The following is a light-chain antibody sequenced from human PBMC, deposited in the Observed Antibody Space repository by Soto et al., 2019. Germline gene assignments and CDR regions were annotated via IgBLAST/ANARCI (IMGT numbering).Light chain of an antibody. V-gene: IGLV2-14*01. CDR1: SSDVGDYKY. J-gene: IGLJ1*01. CDR2: GVS. CDR3: SSYQNTYTLTTNSTIII. Sequence: QSVLTQPASVSGSPGQSITISCTGTSSDVGDYKYVSWYQQVPGTAPKLLIYGVSNRPSGVSDRFSGSKSGITASLTISGLQAEDEADYYCSSYQNTYTLTTNSTIIILGKGTKVT.